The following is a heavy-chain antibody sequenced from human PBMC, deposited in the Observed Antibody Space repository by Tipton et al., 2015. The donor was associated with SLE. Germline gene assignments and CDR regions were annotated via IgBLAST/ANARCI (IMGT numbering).Heavy chain of an antibody. CDR3: ARDFTMMVVGGAFDI. CDR2: IYSSGST. CDR1: AGSFSGYY. J-gene: IGHJ3*02. D-gene: IGHD3-22*01. V-gene: IGHV4-4*07. Sequence: TLSLTCTVNAGSFSGYYWSWIQQPAGKGLEWIGRIYSSGSTNSDPSLKSRVTMSIDTSKNQFSLKLSSVTAADTAVYYCARDFTMMVVGGAFDIWGQGRMVTVSS.